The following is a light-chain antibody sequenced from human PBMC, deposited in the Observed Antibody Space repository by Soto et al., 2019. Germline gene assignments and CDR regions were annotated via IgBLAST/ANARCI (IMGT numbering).Light chain of an antibody. CDR1: QSISSW. CDR2: KAS. J-gene: IGKJ1*01. CDR3: LQYYRFSRT. V-gene: IGKV1-5*03. Sequence: DIQMTQSPSTLSASVGDRVTITCRASQSISSWLAWYQQKPGKAPKLLIYKASSLESGVPSRFSRSGSGTVFTITFSSPHPDDPPTYYGLQYYRFSRTFGQGTKVEIQ.